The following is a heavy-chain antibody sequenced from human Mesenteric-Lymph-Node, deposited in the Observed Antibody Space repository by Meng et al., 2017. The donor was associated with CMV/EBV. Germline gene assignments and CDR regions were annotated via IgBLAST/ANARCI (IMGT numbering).Heavy chain of an antibody. D-gene: IGHD1/OR15-1a*01. CDR1: GYTFTGYY. J-gene: IGHJ4*02. Sequence: ASVKVSCKASGYTFTGYYMHWVRLAPGQGLEWMGWIAAYSGNANYAQKFQDRVTMTTDTSTSTAYMELRSLRSDDTAVYYCARRNIAEVSDFWGQGTLVTVSS. V-gene: IGHV1-18*04. CDR2: IAAYSGNA. CDR3: ARRNIAEVSDF.